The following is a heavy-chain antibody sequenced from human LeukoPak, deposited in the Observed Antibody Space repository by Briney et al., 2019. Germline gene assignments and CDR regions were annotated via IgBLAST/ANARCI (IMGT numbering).Heavy chain of an antibody. V-gene: IGHV4-38-2*02. Sequence: SETLSLTCTVSGYSISSGYYWGWIRQPPGKGLEWIGSIYHSGSTYYNPSLKSRVTISVDTSKNQFSLKLSSVTAADTAVYYCARYGLTMVWGPRGTWGQGTLVTVSS. J-gene: IGHJ5*02. CDR1: GYSISSGYY. D-gene: IGHD3-10*01. CDR2: IYHSGST. CDR3: ARYGLTMVWGPRGT.